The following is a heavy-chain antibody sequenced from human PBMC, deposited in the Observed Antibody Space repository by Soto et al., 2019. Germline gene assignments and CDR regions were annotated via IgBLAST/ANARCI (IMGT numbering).Heavy chain of an antibody. V-gene: IGHV4-4*07. D-gene: IGHD6-6*01. CDR3: AREEQLGPYYYYAMDV. J-gene: IGHJ6*01. Sequence: SLSRTCTGSGRGTSLYFWTSIPQPAGKGLEWIGRIYGSGSSNYNPSLKSRVTMSVDTSKNQFSLKLSSVTAADTAVYYCAREEQLGPYYYYAMDVWGRGTTVTFSS. CDR2: IYGSGSS. CDR1: GRGTSLYF.